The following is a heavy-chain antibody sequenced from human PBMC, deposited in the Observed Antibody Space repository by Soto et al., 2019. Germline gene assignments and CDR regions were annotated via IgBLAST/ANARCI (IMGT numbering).Heavy chain of an antibody. CDR2: ISGSGGST. V-gene: IGHV3-23*01. CDR1: GFTFSSYA. Sequence: PGGSLRLSCAASGFTFSSYAMSWVRQAPGKGLEWVSAISGSGGSTYYADSVKGRFTISRDNSMKTVYLQMNSLRGEDTAVYYCAKDRLGLPKASLYYGLDCWGQGTTVTVSS. CDR3: AKDRLGLPKASLYYGLDC. J-gene: IGHJ6*02. D-gene: IGHD3-16*01.